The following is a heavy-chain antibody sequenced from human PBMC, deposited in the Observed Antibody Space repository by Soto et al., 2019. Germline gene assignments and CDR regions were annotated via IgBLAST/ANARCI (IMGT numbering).Heavy chain of an antibody. V-gene: IGHV1-46*01. CDR1: GYIFTSYY. D-gene: IGHD6-13*01. CDR2: IDVQNGNT. Sequence: QVQLVQSGAEVEKPGASVKISCKASGYIFTSYYIHWVRQAPGEGLEWMGMIDVQNGNTNDAQNFRARVSMTRDTSTSTVYMELFSLRSEDTAVYYCAREPPGATAGSDYWGHGTLVTVSS. CDR3: AREPPGATAGSDY. J-gene: IGHJ4*01.